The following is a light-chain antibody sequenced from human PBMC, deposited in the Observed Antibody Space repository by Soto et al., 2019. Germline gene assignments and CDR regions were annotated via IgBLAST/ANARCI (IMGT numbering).Light chain of an antibody. CDR2: DTS. V-gene: IGLV7-46*01. CDR1: TGAVTSGHY. Sequence: QTVVTQEPSLTVSPGGTVTLTCGSSTGAVTSGHYPYWIQQKPGQAPRTLIYDTSNKQSWTPARFSGSLLGGKAALTLSGAQPEDEADYYCLLSYSGARPVVFGGGTKVTVL. CDR3: LLSYSGARPVV. J-gene: IGLJ2*01.